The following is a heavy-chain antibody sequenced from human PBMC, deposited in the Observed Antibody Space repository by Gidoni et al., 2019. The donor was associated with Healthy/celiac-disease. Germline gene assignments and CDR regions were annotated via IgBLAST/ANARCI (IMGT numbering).Heavy chain of an antibody. D-gene: IGHD6-13*01. V-gene: IGHV3-30*02. Sequence: QVQLVESGGGVVQPGGSLRLSCAASGFTFSSYGMHWVRQAPGKGLAWGAFFRYDGSNKYYADSVKGRFTISRDNSKNTLYLQMNSLRAEDTAVYYCAKGAWGIAAAGIDYWGQGTLVTVSS. CDR2: FRYDGSNK. CDR3: AKGAWGIAAAGIDY. J-gene: IGHJ4*02. CDR1: GFTFSSYG.